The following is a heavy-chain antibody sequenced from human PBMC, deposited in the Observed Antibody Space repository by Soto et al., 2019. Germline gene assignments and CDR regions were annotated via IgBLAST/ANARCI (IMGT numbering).Heavy chain of an antibody. V-gene: IGHV1-2*04. J-gene: IGHJ5*02. CDR3: ARDSGSSWSKYWFDP. CDR2: INPNSGST. D-gene: IGHD6-13*01. CDR1: GYTFTGYY. Sequence: ASVKVSCKASGYTFTGYYMHWVRQAPGQGLEWMGWINPNSGSTNYAQKFQGWVTITTDTSMSTAYMELSSLRSEDTAVYYCARDSGSSWSKYWFDPWGQGTLVTVSS.